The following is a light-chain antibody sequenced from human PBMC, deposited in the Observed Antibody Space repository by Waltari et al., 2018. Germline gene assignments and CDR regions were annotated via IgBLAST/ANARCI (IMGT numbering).Light chain of an antibody. CDR1: QSIVSW. Sequence: DIQMTQSPSTLPASVGDRVSITCRASQSIVSWLAWYQQRPGKAPKLLIYDASTLESGVPSRFSGSGSGTDFTLIISGLHPDDFGTYYCQQYNTYSLTFGGGTTVEIK. CDR3: QQYNTYSLT. V-gene: IGKV1-5*01. CDR2: DAS. J-gene: IGKJ4*01.